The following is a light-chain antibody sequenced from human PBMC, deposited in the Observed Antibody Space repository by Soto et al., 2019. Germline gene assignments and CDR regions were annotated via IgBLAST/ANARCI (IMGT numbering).Light chain of an antibody. J-gene: IGKJ2*01. Sequence: EIVLMQSPGPLSLSPGDRATLSCRASQTITNTYLAWYQQTPGQAPRLLIYGASSRATGIPDRFSGSGSGTDFTITINNLEPEDFAVYYCQQYGNSPYTFGQGTKLEIK. CDR1: QTITNTY. V-gene: IGKV3-20*01. CDR3: QQYGNSPYT. CDR2: GAS.